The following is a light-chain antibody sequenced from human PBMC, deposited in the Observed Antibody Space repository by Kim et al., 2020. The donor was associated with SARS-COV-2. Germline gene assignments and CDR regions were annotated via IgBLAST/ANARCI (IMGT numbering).Light chain of an antibody. CDR2: EAS. V-gene: IGKV3-11*01. CDR3: QQRANWPLT. J-gene: IGKJ4*01. CDR1: QSLSSS. Sequence: LSPGQRTTLSCRASQSLSSSLVWNQQNPCQAPRLVIYEASNRATGIPARFSGSGSGTDFTHTISSLEPEDFAVYYCQQRANWPLTFGGGTKVDIK.